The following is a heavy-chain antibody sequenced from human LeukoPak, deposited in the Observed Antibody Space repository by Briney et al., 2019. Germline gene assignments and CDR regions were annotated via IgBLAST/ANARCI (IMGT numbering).Heavy chain of an antibody. V-gene: IGHV4-59*01. CDR3: ARAVISFGAAVAKGFDC. CDR2: IYYSGST. D-gene: IGHD3-16*01. CDR1: SGSFSTYY. Sequence: PSETLSLTCTVSSGSFSTYYWSWIRQPPGKGLEWIGYIYYSGSTDYNPSLKSRVTMSLDTSKNQFSLKLSSVTAADTALYYCARAVISFGAAVAKGFDCWGQGTLVTVSS. J-gene: IGHJ4*01.